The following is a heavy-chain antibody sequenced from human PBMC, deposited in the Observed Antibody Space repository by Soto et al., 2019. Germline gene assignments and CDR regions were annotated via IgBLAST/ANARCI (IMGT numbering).Heavy chain of an antibody. J-gene: IGHJ4*02. Sequence: QVQLQESGPGLVKPSETLSLTCTVSGGSISSYYWSWIRQPPGKGLEWMGYIYDIGSTNYNPSLTSRVTLSVDTSKNQFSLKLSSVTAADTAVYYCARGYSSGWIDYWGQGTLVTVSS. D-gene: IGHD6-19*01. CDR1: GGSISSYY. CDR2: IYDIGST. V-gene: IGHV4-59*01. CDR3: ARGYSSGWIDY.